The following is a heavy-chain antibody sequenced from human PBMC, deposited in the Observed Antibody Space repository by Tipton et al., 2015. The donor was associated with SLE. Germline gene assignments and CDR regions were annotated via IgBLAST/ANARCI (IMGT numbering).Heavy chain of an antibody. CDR3: ATFFGHSSASPDALDI. J-gene: IGHJ3*02. CDR1: GGSFSGYS. Sequence: TLSLTCAVSGGSFSGYSWSWLRQPPAKGMAWIGQTNPSGNTNYNPSLKSRVTISVDTSNNQLSLKLTSVTAADTAAYYCATFFGHSSASPDALDIWGQGTMVTVSS. D-gene: IGHD6-6*01. CDR2: TNPSGNT. V-gene: IGHV4-34*01.